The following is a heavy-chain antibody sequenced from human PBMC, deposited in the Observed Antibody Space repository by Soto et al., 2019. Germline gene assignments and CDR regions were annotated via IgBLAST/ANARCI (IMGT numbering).Heavy chain of an antibody. CDR1: GFTFSIYD. V-gene: IGHV3-30*18. Sequence: LSCAASGFTFSIYDMHWVRQAPGEGLEWVAVISYDGSNKYYRDSVKGRFTISRDNSKNTLYLQMNSLRVEDTAVYYCAKGSYSGTYSDFDYWGQGTLVTVSS. CDR3: AKGSYSGTYSDFDY. J-gene: IGHJ4*02. D-gene: IGHD1-26*01. CDR2: ISYDGSNK.